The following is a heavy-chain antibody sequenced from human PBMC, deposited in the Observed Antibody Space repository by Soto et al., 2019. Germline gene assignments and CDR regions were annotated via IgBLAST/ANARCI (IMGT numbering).Heavy chain of an antibody. CDR3: ARDGEGSGYPPDAFDI. V-gene: IGHV4-4*02. Sequence: SDTLSLTCAVSGGSISSSNGGSWVRQPPGKGLEWIGEIYHSGSTNYNPSLKSRVTISVDKSKNQFSLKLSSVTAADTAVYYCARDGEGSGYPPDAFDIWGQGTMVTVSS. CDR1: GGSISSSNG. D-gene: IGHD3-22*01. J-gene: IGHJ3*02. CDR2: IYHSGST.